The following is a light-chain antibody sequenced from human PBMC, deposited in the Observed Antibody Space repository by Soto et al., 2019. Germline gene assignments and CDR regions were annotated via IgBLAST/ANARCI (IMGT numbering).Light chain of an antibody. CDR1: SSNIGSHL. Sequence: QSVLAQPPSVSGTPGQRVTISCSGSSSNIGSHLVNWYQQVPGTAPKLLIYTNNQRPSGVPDRFSDSKSGTSASLAISGLQSEDEADYYCAAWDGSLQSWMFGGGTKLTVL. V-gene: IGLV1-44*01. CDR2: TNN. CDR3: AAWDGSLQSWM. J-gene: IGLJ3*02.